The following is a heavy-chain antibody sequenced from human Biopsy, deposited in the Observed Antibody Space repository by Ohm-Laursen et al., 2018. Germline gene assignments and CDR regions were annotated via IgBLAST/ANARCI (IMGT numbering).Heavy chain of an antibody. CDR2: VYYTGCT. V-gene: IGHV4-59*01. D-gene: IGHD3-22*01. J-gene: IGHJ2*01. CDR3: ARDRGYYSDRTVPGYFDL. CDR1: GDSISSYY. Sequence: GTLSLTCAVSGDSISSYYWSWIRQPPGKGLQWIGYVYYTGCTDCNPSLQSRVTISADTSKNHFSLRLRSVTPADTTIYYCARDRGYYSDRTVPGYFDLWGHGTLVTVSS.